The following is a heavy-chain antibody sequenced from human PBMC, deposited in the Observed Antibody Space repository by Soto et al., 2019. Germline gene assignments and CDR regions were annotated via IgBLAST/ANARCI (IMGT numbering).Heavy chain of an antibody. V-gene: IGHV3-43D*04. Sequence: SGGSLRLSCAASGFTFDDHAMHWVRQAPGKGLEWVSLISWNGGNTYYAGSVEGRFTISRDNSRSFVYLQMTSLRAEDTAWYYCAKDKGATSGSYCDHWGQGTLVTVSS. D-gene: IGHD1-26*01. CDR2: ISWNGGNT. J-gene: IGHJ4*02. CDR3: AKDKGATSGSYCDH. CDR1: GFTFDDHA.